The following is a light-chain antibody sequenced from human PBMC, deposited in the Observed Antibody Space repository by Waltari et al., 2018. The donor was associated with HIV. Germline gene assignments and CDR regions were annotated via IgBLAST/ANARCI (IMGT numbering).Light chain of an antibody. Sequence: QSALTQPRSVSGSLGESVTISCTGSRSDVATYNYVSWYHQKLGKPPQRILYALDKRPSEVPIRFAGSKSGHTAALTISGLQVEDEGDFFCCSYRGSYTFSFGGGTTLTVL. J-gene: IGLJ2*01. CDR1: RSDVATYNY. CDR2: ALD. V-gene: IGLV2-11*01. CDR3: CSYRGSYTFS.